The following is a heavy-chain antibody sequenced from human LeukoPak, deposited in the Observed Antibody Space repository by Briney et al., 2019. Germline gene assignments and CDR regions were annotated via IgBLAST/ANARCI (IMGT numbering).Heavy chain of an antibody. CDR3: AKYCGGDNCINGLDY. CDR1: GFTFSSYW. V-gene: IGHV3-7*01. D-gene: IGHD2-21*01. J-gene: IGHJ4*02. CDR2: INQDGTEK. Sequence: PGGSLRLSCAASGFTFSSYWMSWVRQAPGKGLEWVANINQDGTEKYHVESVKGRFAISRDNAYNSLYLQMNSLRAEDTAVYYCAKYCGGDNCINGLDYWGQGTLVTVSS.